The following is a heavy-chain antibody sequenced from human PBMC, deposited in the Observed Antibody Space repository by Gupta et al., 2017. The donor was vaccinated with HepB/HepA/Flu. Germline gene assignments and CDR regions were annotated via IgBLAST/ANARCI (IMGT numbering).Heavy chain of an antibody. CDR2: ISYDGSNK. D-gene: IGHD1-26*01. CDR1: GFTFRSYG. V-gene: IGHV3-30*18. J-gene: IGHJ6*02. Sequence: QVQLVESGGGVVQPGRSLRLSCAASGFTFRSYGMHWVRQAPGKGLEWLAVISYDGSNKYYADSVKGRFTISRDNSKNTLYLQMNSLRAEDTAVYYCAKDPIVGATYYGMDVWGQGTTVTGSS. CDR3: AKDPIVGATYYGMDV.